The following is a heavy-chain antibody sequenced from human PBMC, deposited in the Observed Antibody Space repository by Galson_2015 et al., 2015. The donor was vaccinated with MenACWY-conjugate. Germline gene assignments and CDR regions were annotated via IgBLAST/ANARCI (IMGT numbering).Heavy chain of an antibody. CDR3: ARDRESWSSSYNWFDP. CDR1: GFTFGSYS. CDR2: IGGSTSTK. D-gene: IGHD3-3*01. J-gene: IGHJ5*02. Sequence: SLRLSCAASGFTFGSYSMNWVRQAPGKGLEWVSCIGGSTSTKYYADSVKGRFTISRDNAKNSLYLQMNSLRAEDTAVYYCARDRESWSSSYNWFDPWGQGTLVTVSS. V-gene: IGHV3-48*01.